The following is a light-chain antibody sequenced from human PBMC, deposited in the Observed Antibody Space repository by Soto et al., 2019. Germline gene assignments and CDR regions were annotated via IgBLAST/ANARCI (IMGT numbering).Light chain of an antibody. V-gene: IGKV1-5*01. J-gene: IGKJ4*01. CDR2: DAS. Sequence: TLPPPSPSASSGDSGTITFRASQSISGWLDWYQQKQGKAPKLLIYDASSVASGVGSMSTGSGSGTEFTLTISSLNRQHFENIACHYYQSNDSLPTFGGGTKVDIK. CDR3: HYYQSNDSLPT. CDR1: QSISGW.